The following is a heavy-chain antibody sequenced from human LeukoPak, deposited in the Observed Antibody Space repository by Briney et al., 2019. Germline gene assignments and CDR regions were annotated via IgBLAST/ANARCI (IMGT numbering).Heavy chain of an antibody. J-gene: IGHJ4*02. CDR3: ARAIPDYGSGSYYADY. CDR2: IYYSGST. D-gene: IGHD3-10*01. Sequence: SETLSLTCTVSGGSISSSSYYWGWIRQPPGKGLEWIGSIYYSGSTYYNPSLKSRVTISVDTSKNQFSLKLSSVTAADTAVYYCARAIPDYGSGSYYADYWGQGTLVTVSS. V-gene: IGHV4-39*07. CDR1: GGSISSSSYY.